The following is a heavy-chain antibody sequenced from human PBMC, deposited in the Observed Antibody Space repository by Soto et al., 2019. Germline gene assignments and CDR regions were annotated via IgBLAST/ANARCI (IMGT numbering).Heavy chain of an antibody. J-gene: IGHJ6*02. Sequence: GESLKISCKGSGSMFSYYWIAWVRQIPGKGLGVVWMSYPGGSDTRYSPSLQGQVTFSVAKTNTTAYLLSSSMTDSDAAMYYSARQGSNGAYYYYGMDVWGQGTAVTVSS. CDR1: GSMFSYYW. D-gene: IGHD2-8*01. V-gene: IGHV5-51*01. CDR3: ARQGSNGAYYYYGMDV. CDR2: SYPGGSDT.